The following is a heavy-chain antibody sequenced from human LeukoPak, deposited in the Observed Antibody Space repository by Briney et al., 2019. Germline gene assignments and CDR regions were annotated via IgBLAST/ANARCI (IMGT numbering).Heavy chain of an antibody. CDR2: ISYDGSNK. V-gene: IGHV3-30-3*01. Sequence: GGSLRLSCAASGFTFSSYAMHWVRQAPGKGLEWVAVISYDGSNKYYADSVKGRFTISRDDSKNTLYLQMNSLRAEDTAVYYCARDPHYDFWSGYYLTGYFDYWGQGTLVTVSS. CDR1: GFTFSSYA. D-gene: IGHD3-3*01. CDR3: ARDPHYDFWSGYYLTGYFDY. J-gene: IGHJ4*02.